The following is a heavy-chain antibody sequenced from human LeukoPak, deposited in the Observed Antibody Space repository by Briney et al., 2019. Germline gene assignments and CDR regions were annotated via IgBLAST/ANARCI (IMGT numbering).Heavy chain of an antibody. V-gene: IGHV3-48*03. Sequence: GGSLRLSCAASGFTFSTYEMNWVRQAPGKGLEWGSYISSSGSTIYYADSVKGRFTISRDNAKNSLYLQMHSLRAEDTAVYYCARDQVGLTSVVFDYWGQGTLVTVSS. CDR1: GFTFSTYE. CDR3: ARDQVGLTSVVFDY. J-gene: IGHJ4*02. D-gene: IGHD2-15*01. CDR2: ISSSGSTI.